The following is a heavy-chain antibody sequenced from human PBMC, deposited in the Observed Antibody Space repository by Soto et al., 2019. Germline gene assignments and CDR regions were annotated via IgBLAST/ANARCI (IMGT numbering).Heavy chain of an antibody. CDR2: IEPSDSST. D-gene: IGHD1-1*01. J-gene: IGHJ4*02. V-gene: IGHV5-10-1*01. Sequence: GESLKISCKGSGYRFANYWINWVRQMPGKGLEWMGRIEPSDSSTNYSPSFQGHVTISIDTSISTAYLQWSSLKASDTAMYYCARQSWNALDYWGQGTLVTVYS. CDR1: GYRFANYW. CDR3: ARQSWNALDY.